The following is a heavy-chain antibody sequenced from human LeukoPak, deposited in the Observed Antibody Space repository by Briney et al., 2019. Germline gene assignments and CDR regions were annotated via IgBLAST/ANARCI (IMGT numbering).Heavy chain of an antibody. Sequence: SETLSLTCSVPGDSINNYYWSWLRHPPGRGLEWIGYIYYSGNTNYNPPLKSRVTISKDTSKKQISLNLSSVTAADTAVYYCARGSNWLDPWGQGTLVTVSS. V-gene: IGHV4-59*01. J-gene: IGHJ5*02. CDR2: IYYSGNT. CDR3: ARGSNWLDP. CDR1: GDSINNYY. D-gene: IGHD6-6*01.